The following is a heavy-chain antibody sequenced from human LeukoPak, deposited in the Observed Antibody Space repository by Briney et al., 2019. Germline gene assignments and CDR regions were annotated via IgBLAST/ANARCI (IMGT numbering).Heavy chain of an antibody. J-gene: IGHJ6*03. CDR3: ARTTEGYCRGRSCYSYYYYMDV. Sequence: SETLSLTCTVSGGSISSYYWSWIRQPPGKGLEWFGYIHYSGSTYYKPSLKSRVTISVDTSKNQFSLKLSSVTAADTAVYYCARTTEGYCRGRSCYSYYYYMDVWGKGTTVTVSS. V-gene: IGHV4-59*01. CDR2: IHYSGST. CDR1: GGSISSYY. D-gene: IGHD2-15*01.